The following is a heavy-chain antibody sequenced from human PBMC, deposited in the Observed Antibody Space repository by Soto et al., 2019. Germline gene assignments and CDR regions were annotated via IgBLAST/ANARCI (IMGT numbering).Heavy chain of an antibody. CDR3: ARAALGFDL. CDR1: GGSISSYY. J-gene: IGHJ2*01. D-gene: IGHD7-27*01. CDR2: IYYSGST. Sequence: QVQLQESGPGLVKPSETLSLTCTVSGGSISSYYWSWIRQPPGKGLEWIGYIYYSGSTNYNPSLKXRXTTXVDTSKNQFSLKLSSVTAADTAVYYCARAALGFDLWGRGTLVTVSS. V-gene: IGHV4-59*01.